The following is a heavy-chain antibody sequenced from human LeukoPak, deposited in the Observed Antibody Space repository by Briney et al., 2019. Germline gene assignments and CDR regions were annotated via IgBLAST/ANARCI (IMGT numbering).Heavy chain of an antibody. CDR1: GFSFSSHA. Sequence: GGSLRLSCEASGFSFSSHAMHWVRQAPGKGLEWVLSITSTRSDIYYADSVKGRFTISRDNARNSLFLQMNSLRAEDTAVYYCARVLVATTLASENWLDPWGQGTLVTVSS. CDR2: ITSTRSDI. J-gene: IGHJ5*02. CDR3: ARVLVATTLASENWLDP. V-gene: IGHV3-21*01. D-gene: IGHD5-12*01.